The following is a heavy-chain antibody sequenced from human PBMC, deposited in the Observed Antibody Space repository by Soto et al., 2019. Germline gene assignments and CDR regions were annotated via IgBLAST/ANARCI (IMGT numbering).Heavy chain of an antibody. CDR3: ARVVGALGHWFDP. D-gene: IGHD1-26*01. J-gene: IGHJ5*02. CDR2: ISAYNYNT. Sequence: QVQLVQSGAEVKKPGASVKVSCKASGYTFTSYGLSWVRQAPGQGLEWMGWISAYNYNTNYAQKLPXRXXMTTDTSTSTAYMELRSLRSDDTAVYYCARVVGALGHWFDPWGQGTLVTVSS. CDR1: GYTFTSYG. V-gene: IGHV1-18*01.